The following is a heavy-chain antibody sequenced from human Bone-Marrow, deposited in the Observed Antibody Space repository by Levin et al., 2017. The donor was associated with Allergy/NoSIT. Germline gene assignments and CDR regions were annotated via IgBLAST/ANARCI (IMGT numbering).Heavy chain of an antibody. V-gene: IGHV3-74*01. Sequence: SLLLSFSVSGFNFSSYWMHWVRQAPGPFLFFFSLLPLSFLLTLYADSVKGRFTISRDNAKNTLYLLMNSLRAEDTSVYYCARDRVTTNWYFDLWSRGTLVTVSS. J-gene: IGHJ2*01. CDR2: LPLSFLLT. CDR1: GFNFSSYW. CDR3: ARDRVTTNWYFDL. D-gene: IGHD4-17*01.